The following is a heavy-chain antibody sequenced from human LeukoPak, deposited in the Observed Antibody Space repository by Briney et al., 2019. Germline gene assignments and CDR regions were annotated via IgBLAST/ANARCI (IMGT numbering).Heavy chain of an antibody. Sequence: PSETLSLTCAVSNYSIRRAFYWGWIRQPPGKGLEWIGYIYYSGSTNYTPSLKSRVTKSVDLSKNQFSLKPSSVTAADTAGYYCARDGTHGYGSWFVPWGQVALLSVCS. CDR3: ARDGTHGYGSWFVP. CDR2: IYYSGST. D-gene: IGHD5-18*01. J-gene: IGHJ5*02. V-gene: IGHV4-38-2*02. CDR1: NYSIRRAFY.